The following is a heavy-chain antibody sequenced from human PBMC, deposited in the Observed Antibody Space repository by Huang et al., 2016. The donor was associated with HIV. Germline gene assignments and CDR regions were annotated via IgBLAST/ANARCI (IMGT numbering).Heavy chain of an antibody. CDR2: ISNDGSNN. CDR3: ARAKDTWDAYDI. CDR1: GFPFNNHA. D-gene: IGHD5-18*01. J-gene: IGHJ3*02. Sequence: QVQLVESGGGVVQPGRSLRLSCAASGFPFNNHAMHWVRQAPCKGLDWVAGISNDGSNNYYADSVKGRFTISRDSSKSTLFLHMTSLRTEDTAVYYCARAKDTWDAYDIWGQGTMVIVSS. V-gene: IGHV3-30-3*01.